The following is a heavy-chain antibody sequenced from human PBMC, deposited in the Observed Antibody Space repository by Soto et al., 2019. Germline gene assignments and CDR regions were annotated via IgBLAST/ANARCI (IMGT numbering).Heavy chain of an antibody. CDR2: LDYSGSP. J-gene: IGHJ4*02. D-gene: IGHD2-15*01. Sequence: PSETLSLTCTVSGGSIRSDHWSWIRQPPGKGLEWIGYLDYSGSPNYNPSLKSRVTISMDTSKNQLSLILNSVTAADTAVYFCATYFSGEGGRGYWGQGTQVTVSS. CDR1: GGSIRSDH. V-gene: IGHV4-59*08. CDR3: ATYFSGEGGRGY.